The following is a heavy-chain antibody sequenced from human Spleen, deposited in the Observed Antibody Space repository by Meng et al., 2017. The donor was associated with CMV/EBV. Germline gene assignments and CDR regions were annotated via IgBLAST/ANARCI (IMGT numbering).Heavy chain of an antibody. CDR1: GGSFSGYY. D-gene: IGHD5-24*01. V-gene: IGHV4-34*01. CDR3: ARVQSRRGALDV. CDR2: INHSGST. Sequence: SETLSLTCAVYGGSFSGYYWSWIRQPPGKGLEWIGEINHSGSTNYNPSLNTRVSISIDTSRNQFSLKLSSVTATDTALYYCARVQSRRGALDVWGQGTTVTVSS. J-gene: IGHJ6*02.